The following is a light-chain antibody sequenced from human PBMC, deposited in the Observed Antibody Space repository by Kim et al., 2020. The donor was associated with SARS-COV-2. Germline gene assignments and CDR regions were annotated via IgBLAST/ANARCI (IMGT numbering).Light chain of an antibody. CDR3: CSFAGIYTRV. V-gene: IGLV2-11*01. J-gene: IGLJ3*02. CDR2: DVI. CDR1: SSDVGGYNY. Sequence: QSALTQPRSVSGSPGQSVTISCTGTSSDVGGYNYVSWYQQHPGKAPKLMIYDVIKRPSGVPDRFSGSKSGNTASLTISGLQAEDEADYYCCSFAGIYTRVFGGGTKLTVL.